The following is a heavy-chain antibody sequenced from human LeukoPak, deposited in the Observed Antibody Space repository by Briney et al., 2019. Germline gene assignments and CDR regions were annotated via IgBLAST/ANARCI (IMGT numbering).Heavy chain of an antibody. CDR2: ISAYNVTP. V-gene: IGHV1-18*04. J-gene: IGHJ4*02. CDR1: GYTFSNFG. CDR3: ARDEGDY. Sequence: ASVEVSCKASGYTFSNFGIGWVRQAPGQGLEWMGWISAYNVTPPYPQKLQGRLTMTSNTSTSTAYMELRSLRPDDTAVYYCARDEGDYWGQGTLVTVSS.